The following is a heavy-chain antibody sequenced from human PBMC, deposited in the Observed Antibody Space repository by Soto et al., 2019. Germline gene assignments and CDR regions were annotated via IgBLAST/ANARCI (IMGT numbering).Heavy chain of an antibody. D-gene: IGHD3-16*01. CDR2: ISAYNGNT. J-gene: IGHJ3*02. CDR3: ARDLPGVYVWVLQTSDAFDI. V-gene: IGHV1-18*04. Sequence: GASVKVSCIASGYTFTSYGISRVRQAPGQGLEWMGWISAYNGNTNYAQKLQGRVTMTTDTSTSTAYMELRSLRSDDTAVYYCARDLPGVYVWVLQTSDAFDIWGQGTMVTVSS. CDR1: GYTFTSYG.